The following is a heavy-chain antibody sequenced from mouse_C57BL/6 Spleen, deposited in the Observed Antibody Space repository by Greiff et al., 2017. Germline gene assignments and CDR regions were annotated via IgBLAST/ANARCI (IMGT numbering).Heavy chain of an antibody. D-gene: IGHD1-1*01. J-gene: IGHJ4*01. CDR2: IYPSDSET. V-gene: IGHV1-61*01. Sequence: QVQLQQPGAELVRPGSSVKLSCKASGYTFTSYWMDWVKQRPGQGLEWIGNIYPSDSETHYNQKFKDKATLTVDKSSSTAYMQLSSLTSEDSAVYYCARPYYYGSSYDYAMDYWGQGTSVTVSS. CDR3: ARPYYYGSSYDYAMDY. CDR1: GYTFTSYW.